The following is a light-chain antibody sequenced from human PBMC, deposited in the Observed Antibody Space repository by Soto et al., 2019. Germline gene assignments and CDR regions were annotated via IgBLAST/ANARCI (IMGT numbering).Light chain of an antibody. Sequence: DIQLTQSPSFLSASVGDRVTITCRASQGISSYLAWYQQKPGKAPKLLIYDASTLQSGVPSRFSGSGSGTEFTLTISSLQPEDFATYYGQQLYSYPLVFGPGTQVDIK. J-gene: IGKJ3*01. CDR3: QQLYSYPLV. CDR1: QGISSY. CDR2: DAS. V-gene: IGKV1-9*01.